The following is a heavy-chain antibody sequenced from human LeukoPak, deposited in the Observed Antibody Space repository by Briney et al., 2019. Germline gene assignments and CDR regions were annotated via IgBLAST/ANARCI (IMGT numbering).Heavy chain of an antibody. CDR1: GGSISSSSYY. CDR3: ARFSVDATIDY. V-gene: IGHV3-7*01. J-gene: IGHJ4*02. CDR2: INQDGSEK. Sequence: TSETLSLTCTVSGGSISSSSYYWGWIRQPPGKGLEWVANINQDGSEKYYVDSVKGRFTISRDNAKNSLYLQMNSLRAEDTAVYYCARFSVDATIDYWGQGTLVTVSS. D-gene: IGHD5/OR15-5a*01.